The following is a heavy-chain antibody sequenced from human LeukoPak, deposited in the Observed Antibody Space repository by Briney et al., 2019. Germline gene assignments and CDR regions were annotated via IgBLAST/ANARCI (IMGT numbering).Heavy chain of an antibody. CDR1: GGSVSSGDYY. V-gene: IGHV4-31*03. J-gene: IGHJ6*02. Sequence: SQTLSLTCTVSGGSVSSGDYYWSWIRQHPGKGLEWIGYIFNSGTYYNPSLKSRVTTSVDTSENQFSLKLSSVTAADTAVYYCARGTDYYGMDVWGQGTAVTVSS. CDR3: ARGTDYYGMDV. CDR2: IFNSGT.